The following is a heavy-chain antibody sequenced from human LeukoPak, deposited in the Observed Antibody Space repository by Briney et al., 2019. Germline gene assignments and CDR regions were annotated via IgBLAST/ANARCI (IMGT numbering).Heavy chain of an antibody. CDR3: ARVSPRDYDFWSGYYGDAFDI. CDR1: GGSISSGDYY. Sequence: TSETPSLTCTVSGGSISSGDYYWSWIRQPPGKGLEWIGYIYYSGSTYYNPSLKSRVTISVDTSKNQFSLKLSSVTAADTAVYYCARVSPRDYDFWSGYYGDAFDIWGQGTMVTVSS. V-gene: IGHV4-30-4*02. CDR2: IYYSGST. J-gene: IGHJ3*02. D-gene: IGHD3-3*01.